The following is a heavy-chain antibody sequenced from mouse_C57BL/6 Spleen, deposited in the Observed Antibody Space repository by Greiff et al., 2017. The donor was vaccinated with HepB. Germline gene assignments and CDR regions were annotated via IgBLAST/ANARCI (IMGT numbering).Heavy chain of an antibody. Sequence: EVKVVESGGDLVKPGGSLKLSCAASGFTFSSYGMSWVRQTPDKRLEWVATISSGGSYTYYPDSVKGRFTISRDNAKNTLYLQMSSLKSEDTAMYYCARHGDYGNYRAMDYWGQGTSVTVSS. D-gene: IGHD2-1*01. J-gene: IGHJ4*01. CDR2: ISSGGSYT. V-gene: IGHV5-6*01. CDR1: GFTFSSYG. CDR3: ARHGDYGNYRAMDY.